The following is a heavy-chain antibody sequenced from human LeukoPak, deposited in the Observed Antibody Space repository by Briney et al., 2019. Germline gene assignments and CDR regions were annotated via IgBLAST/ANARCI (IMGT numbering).Heavy chain of an antibody. V-gene: IGHV1-18*01. CDR2: ISAYNGNI. CDR3: ATRVRGDTAMVPNDY. J-gene: IGHJ4*02. D-gene: IGHD5-18*01. Sequence: GASVKVSCKASGYTFTSYGISWVRQAPGQGLEWMGWISAYNGNINYAQKLQGRVTMTTDTSTSTAYMELRSLRPDDTAVYYCATRVRGDTAMVPNDYWGQGTLVTVSS. CDR1: GYTFTSYG.